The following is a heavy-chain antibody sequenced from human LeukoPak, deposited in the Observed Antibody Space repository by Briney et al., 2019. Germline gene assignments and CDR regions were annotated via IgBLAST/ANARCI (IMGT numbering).Heavy chain of an antibody. CDR1: GFTFSSYA. CDR3: AKDSRVITIFGTPQY. CDR2: ISYDGNNK. J-gene: IGHJ4*02. Sequence: PGGSLRLSCAASGFTFSSYALHWVRQAPGKGLEWVAVISYDGNNKYYADSVKGRFTISRDNSKNTLYLQMNSLRAEDTAVYYCAKDSRVITIFGTPQYWGQGTLVAVSS. D-gene: IGHD3-3*01. V-gene: IGHV3-30*04.